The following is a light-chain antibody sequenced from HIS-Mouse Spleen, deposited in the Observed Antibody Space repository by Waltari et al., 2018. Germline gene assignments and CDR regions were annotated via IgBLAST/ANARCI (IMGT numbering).Light chain of an antibody. V-gene: IGLV3-10*01. CDR3: YSTDSSGNHRV. CDR1: ALPKKY. J-gene: IGLJ2*01. CDR2: EDS. Sequence: SYELTQPPSVSVSPGQTARITCPGDALPKKYAYWYQQKSGQAPVLVRYEDSKRPSGIPEGFSGSSSGTMATLTISGAQVEDEADYYCYSTDSSGNHRVFGGGTKLTVL.